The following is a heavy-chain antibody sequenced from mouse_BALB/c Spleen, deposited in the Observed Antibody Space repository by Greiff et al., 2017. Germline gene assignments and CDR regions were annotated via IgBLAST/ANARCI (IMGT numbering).Heavy chain of an antibody. D-gene: IGHD1-1*01. CDR2: IDPETGGT. Sequence: FQLQQSGAELVRPGASVTLSCKASGYTFTDYEMHWVKQTPVHGLEWIGAIDPETGGTAYNQKFKGKATLTADKSSSTAYMELRSLTSEDSAVYYCTRWGYYGSSLGYYAMDYWGQGTSVTVSS. CDR1: GYTFTDYE. V-gene: IGHV1-15*01. CDR3: TRWGYYGSSLGYYAMDY. J-gene: IGHJ4*01.